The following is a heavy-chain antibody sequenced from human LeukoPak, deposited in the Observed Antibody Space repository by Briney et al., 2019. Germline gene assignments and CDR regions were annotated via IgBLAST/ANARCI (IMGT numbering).Heavy chain of an antibody. CDR2: IKQDGGEK. Sequence: PGGSLRLSCAASGFTFSSYWMSWVRQAPGKGLEWVANIKQDGGEKYYVDSVKGRFTISRDNAKNSLYLQMNSLRAEDTAVYYCARDRNPTYYYDSSGGSDYWGQGTLVTVSS. D-gene: IGHD3-22*01. J-gene: IGHJ4*02. CDR3: ARDRNPTYYYDSSGGSDY. CDR1: GFTFSSYW. V-gene: IGHV3-7*01.